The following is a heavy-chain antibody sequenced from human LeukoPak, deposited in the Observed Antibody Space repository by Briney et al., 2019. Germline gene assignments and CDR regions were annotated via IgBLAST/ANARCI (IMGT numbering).Heavy chain of an antibody. CDR3: ARGSGSSNCYYDYYMDV. D-gene: IGHD6-6*01. CDR2: MNPHSGDT. J-gene: IGHJ6*03. CDR1: GYIFTSYD. V-gene: IGHV1-8*03. Sequence: GASVKVSCKTSGYIFTSYDINWVRQPTGQGLEWMGRMNPHSGDTDYAQKFQGRVTITRNMSISTAYMELSSLRTEDTAVYYGARGSGSSNCYYDYYMDVWGKGTTVTVSS.